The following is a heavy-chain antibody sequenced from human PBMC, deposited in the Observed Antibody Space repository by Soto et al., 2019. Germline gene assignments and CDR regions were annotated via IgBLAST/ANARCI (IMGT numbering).Heavy chain of an antibody. CDR1: GYTFTSYY. CDR2: INPSGGST. D-gene: IGHD2-2*01. Sequence: GASVKVSCKASGYTFTSYYMHWVRQAPGQGLEWMGIINPSGGSTSYAQKFQGRVTMTRDTSTSTVYMELSSLRSEDTAVYYCARDAAYCSSTSCYASWSYYYYYGMDVWGQGTTVTVSS. J-gene: IGHJ6*02. CDR3: ARDAAYCSSTSCYASWSYYYYYGMDV. V-gene: IGHV1-46*01.